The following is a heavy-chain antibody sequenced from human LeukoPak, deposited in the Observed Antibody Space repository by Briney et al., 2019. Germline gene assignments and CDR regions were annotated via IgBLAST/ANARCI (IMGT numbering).Heavy chain of an antibody. Sequence: SETLSLTCAVYGGSFSGYYWSWIRQPPGKGLEWIGEINHSGSTNYNPSLKSRVTISVDTSKNQFSLKLSSVTAADTAVYYCARRIYDYVWGSYRYYFDYWGQGTLVTVSS. J-gene: IGHJ4*02. CDR3: ARRIYDYVWGSYRYYFDY. D-gene: IGHD3-16*02. CDR1: GGSFSGYY. V-gene: IGHV4-34*01. CDR2: INHSGST.